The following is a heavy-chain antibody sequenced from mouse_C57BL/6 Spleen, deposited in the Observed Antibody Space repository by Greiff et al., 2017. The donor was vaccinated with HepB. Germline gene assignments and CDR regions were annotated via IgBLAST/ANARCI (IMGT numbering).Heavy chain of an antibody. Sequence: EVQVVESGPGLVKPSQSLSLTCSVTGYSITSGYYWNWIRQFPGNKLEWMGYISYDGSNNYNPSLNNRISITRDTSKNQFFLKLNSVTTEDTATYYCARGSPFDYAMDYWGQGTSVTVSS. CDR3: ARGSPFDYAMDY. J-gene: IGHJ4*01. CDR2: ISYDGSN. CDR1: GYSITSGYY. V-gene: IGHV3-6*01.